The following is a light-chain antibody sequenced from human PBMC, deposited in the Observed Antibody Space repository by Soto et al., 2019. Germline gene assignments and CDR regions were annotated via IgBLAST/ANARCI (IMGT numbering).Light chain of an antibody. CDR2: EVS. V-gene: IGLV2-14*01. J-gene: IGLJ1*01. CDR3: SSYTSSSTPYV. Sequence: QSALTQPASVSGSPGQSITISCTGTSSDVGGYKYVSWYQQHPGKAPKLMIYEVSNRPSGGSNRFSGSKSGNTASLTISGLQAEDESDYYCSSYTSSSTPYVFGTGTKLTVL. CDR1: SSDVGGYKY.